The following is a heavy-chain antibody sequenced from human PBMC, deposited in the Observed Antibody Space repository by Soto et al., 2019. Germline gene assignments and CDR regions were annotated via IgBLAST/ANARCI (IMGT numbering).Heavy chain of an antibody. CDR3: ARRLVP. V-gene: IGHV4-31*03. CDR1: AGSISCGGYY. Sequence: QVQLQVSGPGLVNPSQTLSLTGTVSAGSISCGGYYWSRILQHPGKGLEWIGNIEYSGSTHYNPSFKTRVTISVDPYKNHFSLKLSTVNAAHTAVYYCARRLVPWGQGTLITVSS. J-gene: IGHJ5*02. CDR2: IEYSGST.